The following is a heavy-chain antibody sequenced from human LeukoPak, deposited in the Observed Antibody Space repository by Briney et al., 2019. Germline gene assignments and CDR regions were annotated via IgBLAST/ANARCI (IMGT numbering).Heavy chain of an antibody. D-gene: IGHD3-22*01. V-gene: IGHV1-18*01. CDR2: ISVYNGNT. J-gene: IGHJ3*02. CDR3: ARNTLDFYDSSGYAAFDI. Sequence: ASVKVSCKASGYTFTSHGINWVRQAPGPGLEWMGWISVYNGNTNYAKKLQGRVTMTTDTSTSTAYMELRSLRSDDTAVYYCARNTLDFYDSSGYAAFDIWGQGTMVTVSS. CDR1: GYTFTSHG.